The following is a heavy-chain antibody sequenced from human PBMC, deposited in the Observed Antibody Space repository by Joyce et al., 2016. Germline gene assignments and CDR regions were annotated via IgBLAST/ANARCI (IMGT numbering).Heavy chain of an antibody. V-gene: IGHV3-72*01. Sequence: EVQLVESGGGLVQPGGSLRLSCAASGFIVSDHYVDWVRQAPGKGLKWVGRIRNKANSYTTEYAASVKGRFTISRDDSKNSLYLQMNSLKTEDTAVYYCSRDRGARSDYWGQGTLVTVSS. CDR1: GFIVSDHY. CDR3: SRDRGARSDY. D-gene: IGHD1-26*01. J-gene: IGHJ4*02. CDR2: IRNKANSYTT.